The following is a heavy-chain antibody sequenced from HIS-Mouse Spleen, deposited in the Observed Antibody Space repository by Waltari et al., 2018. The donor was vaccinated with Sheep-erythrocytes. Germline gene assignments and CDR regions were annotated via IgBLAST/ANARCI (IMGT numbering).Heavy chain of an antibody. J-gene: IGHJ4*02. CDR3: AKAGYSYGSPFDY. D-gene: IGHD5-18*01. CDR1: GFTFSSYG. CDR2: ISYDGSNK. V-gene: IGHV3-30*18. Sequence: AASGFTFSSYGMHWVRQAPGKGLEWVAVISYDGSNKYYADSVKGRFTISRDNSKNTLYLQMNSLRAEDTAVYYCAKAGYSYGSPFDYWGQGTLVTVSS.